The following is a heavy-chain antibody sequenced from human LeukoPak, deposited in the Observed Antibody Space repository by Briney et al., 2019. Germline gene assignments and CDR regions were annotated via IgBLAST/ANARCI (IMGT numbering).Heavy chain of an antibody. D-gene: IGHD4-17*01. CDR3: ARVYYGDYAFDAFDI. CDR2: INPSGGST. Sequence: ASVKVSCKASGYTFTSYYMHWVRQAPGQGLEWMGIINPSGGSTSYAQKFQGRVTMTRDTSTSTVYMELSSLRSDDTAVYYWARVYYGDYAFDAFDIWGQGTMVTVSS. CDR1: GYTFTSYY. J-gene: IGHJ3*02. V-gene: IGHV1-46*01.